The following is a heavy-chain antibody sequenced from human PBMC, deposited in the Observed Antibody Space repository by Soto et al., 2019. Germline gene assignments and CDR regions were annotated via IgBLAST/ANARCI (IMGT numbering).Heavy chain of an antibody. J-gene: IGHJ4*02. CDR2: ISKDGYTK. CDR3: AKDGAAAGTFDF. D-gene: IGHD6-13*01. CDR1: GFTFSNYA. V-gene: IGHV3-30*18. Sequence: QVQLVESGGGVVQPGTSLRRSCAASGFTFSNYAMQWVRQTPGKGLEWVAVISKDGYTKFYADSVKGRFTISRDDFRDTLYLQMNSLRIEDTALYYCAKDGAAAGTFDFWGQGTLVTVSS.